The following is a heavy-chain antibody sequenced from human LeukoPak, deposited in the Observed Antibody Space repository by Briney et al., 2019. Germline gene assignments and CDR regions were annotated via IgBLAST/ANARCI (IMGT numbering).Heavy chain of an antibody. J-gene: IGHJ4*02. D-gene: IGHD1-26*01. CDR2: IWYDGSNK. CDR1: GFTVSNTY. CDR3: ARDNPGAYLDY. Sequence: PGGSLRLSCAASGFTVSNTYMSWVRQAPGKGLEWVAVIWYDGSNKYYADSVKGRFTISRDNSKNTLYLQMNSLRAEDTAVYYCARDNPGAYLDYWGQGTLVTVSS. V-gene: IGHV3-33*08.